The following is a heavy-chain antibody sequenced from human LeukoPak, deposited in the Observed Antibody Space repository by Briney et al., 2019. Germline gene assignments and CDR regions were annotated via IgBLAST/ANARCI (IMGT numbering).Heavy chain of an antibody. Sequence: SETLSLTCFVSGDSMSGYYWSWIRQPAGKGLEWIGRIYTSGSTNYNPSLKSRVTMSVDTSKNQFSLKLSSVTAADTAVYYCAGYSSSWYSVRWFDPWGQGTLVTVSS. CDR2: IYTSGST. J-gene: IGHJ5*02. CDR3: AGYSSSWYSVRWFDP. V-gene: IGHV4-4*07. CDR1: GDSMSGYY. D-gene: IGHD6-13*01.